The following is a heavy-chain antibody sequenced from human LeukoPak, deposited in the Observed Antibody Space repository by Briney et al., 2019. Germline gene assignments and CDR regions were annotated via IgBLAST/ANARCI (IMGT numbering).Heavy chain of an antibody. D-gene: IGHD1-26*01. CDR2: IIPMFGSA. V-gene: IGHV1-69*05. Sequence: ASVKVSCKASGDIFNSYSISWVRQAPGQGLEWMGAIIPMFGSANYAQTFQDRVTITTDQSTSTAYMELSSLSSEDTAVYYCARVGRSRGSLPNSYYYMDVWGTGTTVTVSS. CDR1: GDIFNSYS. CDR3: ARVGRSRGSLPNSYYYMDV. J-gene: IGHJ6*03.